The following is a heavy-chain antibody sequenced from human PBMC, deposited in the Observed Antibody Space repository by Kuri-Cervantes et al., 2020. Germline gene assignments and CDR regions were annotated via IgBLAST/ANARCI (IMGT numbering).Heavy chain of an antibody. D-gene: IGHD3-22*01. CDR1: GGSFSGYY. J-gene: IGHJ4*02. CDR3: ARGRKRYYYDSSGYYDY. Sequence: GSLRLSCAVYGGSFSGYYWSWIRQPPGKGLEWIGEINHSGSTNYNPSLKSRVTISVDTSKNRFSLKLSSVTAADTAVYSCARGRKRYYYDSSGYYDYWGQGTLVTVSS. V-gene: IGHV4-34*01. CDR2: INHSGST.